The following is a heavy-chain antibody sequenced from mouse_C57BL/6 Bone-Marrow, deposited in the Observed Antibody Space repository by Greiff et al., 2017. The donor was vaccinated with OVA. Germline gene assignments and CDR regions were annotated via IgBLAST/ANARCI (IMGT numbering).Heavy chain of an antibody. CDR1: GFNIKDDY. CDR3: TRYGSSYHYYAMDY. D-gene: IGHD1-1*01. V-gene: IGHV14-4*01. J-gene: IGHJ4*01. Sequence: EVKLMESGAELVRPGASVKLSCTASGFNIKDDYMHWVKQRPEQGLEWIGWIDPENGDTEYASKFQGKATITADTSSNTAYLQLSSLTSEDTAVYYCTRYGSSYHYYAMDYWGQGTSVTVSA. CDR2: IDPENGDT.